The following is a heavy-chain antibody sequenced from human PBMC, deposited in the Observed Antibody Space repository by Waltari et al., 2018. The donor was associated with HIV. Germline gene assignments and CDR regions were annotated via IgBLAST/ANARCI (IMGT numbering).Heavy chain of an antibody. CDR1: GFTFSSYA. Sequence: EVQLVESGGGLVQPGGSLRLSCAASGFTFSSYAMSWVRQAPGKGLEGVSAISGSGGSTYYADSGKGRFTISRDNSKNTLYLQMNSLRAEDTAVYYCATQAAVGSGYPDYWGQGTLVTVSS. V-gene: IGHV3-23*04. CDR3: ATQAAVGSGYPDY. CDR2: ISGSGGST. D-gene: IGHD3-22*01. J-gene: IGHJ4*02.